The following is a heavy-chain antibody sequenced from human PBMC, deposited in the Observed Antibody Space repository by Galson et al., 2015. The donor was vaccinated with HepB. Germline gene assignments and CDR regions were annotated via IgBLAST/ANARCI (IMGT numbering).Heavy chain of an antibody. D-gene: IGHD2-2*02. V-gene: IGHV3-21*04. CDR3: ARDNKEYCSSTSCYTTEYFQH. CDR2: INSRSSYI. CDR1: GFTFSSYS. Sequence: SLRLSCAASGFTFSSYSMNWVRQAPGKGLEWVSFINSRSSYIYYADSVKGRFTISRDNAKNSLYLQMNSLRAEDTAVYYCARDNKEYCSSTSCYTTEYFQHWGQGTLVTVSS. J-gene: IGHJ1*01.